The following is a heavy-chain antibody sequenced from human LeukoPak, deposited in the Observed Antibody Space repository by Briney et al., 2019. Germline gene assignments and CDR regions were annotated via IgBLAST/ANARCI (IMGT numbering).Heavy chain of an antibody. CDR2: ISYDGKNE. J-gene: IGHJ4*02. V-gene: IGHV3-30*04. CDR3: VRGDPHFSYNNDWYGKKFDY. CDR1: GFTFSRYG. D-gene: IGHD6-19*01. Sequence: GGSLRLSCAASGFTFSRYGMHWVRQAPGKGLEWVAVISYDGKNETYADSVKGRFTISRDTSRNTLSLQMNSLRTEDTAAYYCVRGDPHFSYNNDWYGKKFDYWGQGTLVTVSS.